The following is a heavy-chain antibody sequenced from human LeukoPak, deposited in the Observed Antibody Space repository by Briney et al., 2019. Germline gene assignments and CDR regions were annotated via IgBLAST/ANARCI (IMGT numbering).Heavy chain of an antibody. J-gene: IGHJ3*02. CDR1: GYSFTTYW. CDR3: SRPSGVVRGVIITVQAFDI. D-gene: IGHD3-10*01. V-gene: IGHV5-51*01. CDR2: IYPGDSDT. Sequence: GESLKISCKASGYSFTTYWIAWVRQMPGKGLEWMGIIYPGDSDTRYSPSFQGQVTISADKSISTAYLQWNSLKASDTAMYYCSRPSGVVRGVIITVQAFDIWGQGTMVTVSS.